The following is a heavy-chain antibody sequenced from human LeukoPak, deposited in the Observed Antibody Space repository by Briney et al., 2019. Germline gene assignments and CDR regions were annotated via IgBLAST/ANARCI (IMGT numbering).Heavy chain of an antibody. CDR1: GFTFSGYW. CDR2: INGDGSQT. CDR3: AKADPLRYFDWLFAPYY. Sequence: GGSLRLSCVASGFTFSGYWMFWVRQVPGEGLMWVSRINGDGSQTTYADTVKGRFTISRDNARNTLYLQMNSLRAEDTAVYYCAKADPLRYFDWLFAPYYWGQGTLVTVSS. V-gene: IGHV3-74*01. J-gene: IGHJ4*02. D-gene: IGHD3-9*01.